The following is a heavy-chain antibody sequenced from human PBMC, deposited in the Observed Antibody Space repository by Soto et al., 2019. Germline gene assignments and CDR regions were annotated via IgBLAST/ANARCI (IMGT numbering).Heavy chain of an antibody. D-gene: IGHD6-19*01. CDR3: ASPGIAVAGPS. J-gene: IGHJ5*02. CDR1: GGSFSGYY. V-gene: IGHV4-34*01. Sequence: SETLSLTCAVYGGSFSGYYWSWIRQPPGKGLEWIGEINHRGSTNYNPSLKSRVTISVDTSKNQFSLKLSSVTAADTAVYYCASPGIAVAGPSWGQGTLVTVSS. CDR2: INHRGST.